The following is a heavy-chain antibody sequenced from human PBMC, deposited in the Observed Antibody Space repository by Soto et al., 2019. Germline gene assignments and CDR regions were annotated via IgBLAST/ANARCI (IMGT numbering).Heavy chain of an antibody. V-gene: IGHV3-74*01. D-gene: IGHD2-21*02. J-gene: IGHJ3*01. CDR3: ARPRGTANSAFDF. CDR2: INPDGSWT. CDR1: GFTISRHW. Sequence: EVQLVESGGGLVQPGGSLRLSCVASGFTISRHWMHWVRQAPGKGLVGVSRINPDGSWTDYADFVEGRFTISRDNAKNTLYLQIDSLRPEDTAVYYCARPRGTANSAFDFWGPGTLVAVSS.